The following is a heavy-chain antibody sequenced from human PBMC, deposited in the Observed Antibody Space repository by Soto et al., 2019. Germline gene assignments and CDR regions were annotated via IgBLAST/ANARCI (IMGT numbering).Heavy chain of an antibody. Sequence: QVQLVQSGAEVTKPGSSVKVSCKASGGTFSSYTISWVRQAPGQGLEWMGRIIPILGIANYAQKFQGRVTITADTSTSTAYMELSSLRAEDTAVYYCASFTSMGMDGWGQGTTVTVSS. V-gene: IGHV1-69*02. CDR2: IIPILGIA. J-gene: IGHJ6*02. CDR3: ASFTSMGMDG. CDR1: GGTFSSYT. D-gene: IGHD3-3*01.